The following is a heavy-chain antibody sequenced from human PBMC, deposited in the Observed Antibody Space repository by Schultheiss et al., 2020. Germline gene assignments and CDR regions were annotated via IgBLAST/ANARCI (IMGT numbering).Heavy chain of an antibody. CDR3: ARVGAPSRGTSRRISSSPAQPFDY. D-gene: IGHD6-6*01. J-gene: IGHJ4*02. Sequence: GESLKISCAASGFTFSSYAMHWVRQAPGKGLEWVAVISYDGSNKYYADSVKGRFTISRDNSKNTLYLQMNSLRAEDTAVYYCARVGAPSRGTSRRISSSPAQPFDYWGQGTLVTVSS. V-gene: IGHV3-30-3*01. CDR2: ISYDGSNK. CDR1: GFTFSSYA.